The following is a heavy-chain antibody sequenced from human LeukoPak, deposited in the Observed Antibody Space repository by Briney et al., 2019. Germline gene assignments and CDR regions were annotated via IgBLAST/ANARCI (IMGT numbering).Heavy chain of an antibody. V-gene: IGHV4-61*02. J-gene: IGHJ6*03. Sequence: SQTLSHTCTVSGGSISSGSYYWSWIRQPAGKGLEWIGRIYTSGSTNYNPSLKSRVTISVDTSKNQFSLKLSSVTAADTAVYYCARDGGYSYGLTYYYYYMDVWGKGTTVTVSS. CDR1: GGSISSGSYY. D-gene: IGHD5-18*01. CDR3: ARDGGYSYGLTYYYYYMDV. CDR2: IYTSGST.